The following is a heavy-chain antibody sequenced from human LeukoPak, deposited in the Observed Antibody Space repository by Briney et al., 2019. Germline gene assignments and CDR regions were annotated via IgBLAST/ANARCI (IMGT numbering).Heavy chain of an antibody. CDR3: ARDLIGITMVRGVITPGFDP. J-gene: IGHJ5*02. CDR1: GYTFTSYG. V-gene: IGHV1-18*04. D-gene: IGHD3-10*01. Sequence: ASVKVSCKASGYTFTSYGISWVRQAPGQGLEWMGWISAYNGNTNYAQKLQGRVTMTTDTSTSTAYIELRSLRSDDTAVYYCARDLIGITMVRGVITPGFDPWGQGTLVTVSS. CDR2: ISAYNGNT.